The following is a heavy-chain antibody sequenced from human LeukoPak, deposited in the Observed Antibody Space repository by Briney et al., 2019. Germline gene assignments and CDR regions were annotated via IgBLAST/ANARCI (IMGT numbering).Heavy chain of an antibody. CDR3: ASYLGAYYFDY. Sequence: SVKVSCKASGGTFSSYAISWVRQAPGQGLEWMGRIIPILGIANYAQKFQGRVTITADKSTSTAYMELSSLRSEDTAVYYCASYLGAYYFDYWGQGTLVTVSS. CDR2: IIPILGIA. CDR1: GGTFSSYA. V-gene: IGHV1-69*04. D-gene: IGHD3-16*01. J-gene: IGHJ4*02.